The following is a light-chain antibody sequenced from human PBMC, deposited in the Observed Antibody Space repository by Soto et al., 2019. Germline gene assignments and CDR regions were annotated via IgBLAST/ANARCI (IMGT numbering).Light chain of an antibody. J-gene: IGKJ1*01. CDR1: QTITNY. Sequence: DIQMTQSPSSLSASVGDRVTITCRASQTITNYLNWYQQKPGEAPKLLIYAASTLLSGVPSRFTGGGSGTDFTLTIDSLQPEDFATYFCQQSYSSPWTFGQGTKVEI. CDR2: AAS. V-gene: IGKV1-39*01. CDR3: QQSYSSPWT.